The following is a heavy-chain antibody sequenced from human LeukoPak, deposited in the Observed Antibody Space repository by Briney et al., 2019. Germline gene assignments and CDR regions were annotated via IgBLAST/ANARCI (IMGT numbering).Heavy chain of an antibody. D-gene: IGHD3-3*01. J-gene: IGHJ6*03. CDR3: ARVPYDFWSGYPDLYYYYYYMDV. V-gene: IGHV5-51*01. Sequence: GESLKISCKGSGYSFTSYWIGWVRQMPGKGLEWMGIIYPGDSDTRYSPSFQGKVTISSDKSISTACLQWSSLKASDTAMYYCARVPYDFWSGYPDLYYYYYYMDVWGKGTTVTVSS. CDR2: IYPGDSDT. CDR1: GYSFTSYW.